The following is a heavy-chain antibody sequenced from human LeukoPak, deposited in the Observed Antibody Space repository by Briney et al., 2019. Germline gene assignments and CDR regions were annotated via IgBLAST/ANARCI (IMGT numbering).Heavy chain of an antibody. V-gene: IGHV3-74*01. J-gene: IGHJ4*02. CDR1: GFTFSSYW. CDR3: VRDGPAADWDLDY. Sequence: GGSLRLSCAASGFTFSSYWMHWVRQVPGKKLMWVSQIKTDGSSTIYADSVKGRFTVSRDNSKNTLYLQIPSLRVEDTAIYYCVRDGPAADWDLDYWGQGTLVTVSS. D-gene: IGHD3-9*01. CDR2: IKTDGSST.